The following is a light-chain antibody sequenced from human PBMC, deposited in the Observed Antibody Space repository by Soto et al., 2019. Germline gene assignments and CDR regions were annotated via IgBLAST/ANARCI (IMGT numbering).Light chain of an antibody. CDR1: SSDVGNNNL. Sequence: QSALTQPASVSGAPGQSITTSCTGTSSDVGNNNLVSWYQQHPGKAPKFVIYEGSKRPSGVSNRFSGSKSGNTASLTISGLQAEDEADYYCCSYAGNYSPVFGTGTKVTVL. V-gene: IGLV2-23*01. CDR2: EGS. CDR3: CSYAGNYSPV. J-gene: IGLJ1*01.